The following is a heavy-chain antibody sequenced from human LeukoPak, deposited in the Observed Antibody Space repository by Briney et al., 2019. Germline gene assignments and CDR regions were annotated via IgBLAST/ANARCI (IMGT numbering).Heavy chain of an antibody. CDR3: ARGVEYSSSLDRGTEYYYYMDV. V-gene: IGHV1-2*02. J-gene: IGHJ6*03. Sequence: GASVRVSCKASGYTFTRHYMHWVRQAPGQGLEWMGWINPNSRDTNYAQKFEGRVTMTRDTYISTAYMELSRLRSDDTAVYYWARGVEYSSSLDRGTEYYYYMDVWGKGTTVTVSS. D-gene: IGHD6-6*01. CDR1: GYTFTRHY. CDR2: INPNSRDT.